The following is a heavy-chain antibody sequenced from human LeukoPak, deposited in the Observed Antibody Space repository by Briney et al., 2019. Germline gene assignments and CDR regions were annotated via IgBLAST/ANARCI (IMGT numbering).Heavy chain of an antibody. D-gene: IGHD3-9*01. CDR2: MYNSGST. J-gene: IGHJ4*02. V-gene: IGHV4-59*12. CDR1: GGSISGSY. Sequence: SDNLSLTCTVSGGSISGSYWSWIRQPPGKGLEWIAYMYNSGSTNYNPSLKSRVTISIDTSKNQFSLKLSSVTAADTAVYYCARGLVDWGHYFDYWGQGTLVTVSS. CDR3: ARGLVDWGHYFDY.